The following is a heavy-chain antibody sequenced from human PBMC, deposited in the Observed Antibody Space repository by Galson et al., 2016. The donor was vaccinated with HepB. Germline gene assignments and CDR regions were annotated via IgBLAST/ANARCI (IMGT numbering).Heavy chain of an antibody. CDR1: GGSISNGGYS. J-gene: IGHJ6*03. D-gene: IGHD3-16*01. V-gene: IGHV4-30-2*01. CDR2: ISHSGNT. Sequence: TLSLTCVVSGGSISNGGYSWSWIRQPPGKGLEWIGSISHSGNTYYNPSLRSRVTISIDRSKNQFSLKLNSVTAADTAVYYCARVWSHYYYYMDVWGKGTTVTVSS. CDR3: ARVWSHYYYYMDV.